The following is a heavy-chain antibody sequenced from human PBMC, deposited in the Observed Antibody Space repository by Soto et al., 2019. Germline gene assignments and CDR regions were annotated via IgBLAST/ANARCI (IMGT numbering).Heavy chain of an antibody. Sequence: SVTLSLTCAVSGVSISSGGYSWRWIRPPPGKGLEWIGYIYHSGSTYYNPSLKSRVTISVDRSKNQFSLKLSSVTAADTAVYYCARAGGLGAVAVDYWGKGTLVTVSS. J-gene: IGHJ4*02. V-gene: IGHV4-30-2*01. CDR2: IYHSGST. D-gene: IGHD6-19*01. CDR3: ARAGGLGAVAVDY. CDR1: GVSISSGGYS.